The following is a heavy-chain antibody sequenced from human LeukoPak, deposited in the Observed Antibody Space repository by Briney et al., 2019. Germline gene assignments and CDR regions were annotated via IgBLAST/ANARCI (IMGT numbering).Heavy chain of an antibody. J-gene: IGHJ4*02. D-gene: IGHD5-18*01. CDR2: ISTYDGNA. V-gene: IGHV1-18*01. CDR3: ARAPSGFTYGPGDH. Sequence: ASVKVSCKASGGTFSSYAFSWVRQAPGQGLEWMGWISTYDGNANYAQKLQGRVTMTTDTSTITAYMELRSLRSDDTAVYYCARAPSGFTYGPGDHWGQGTLVTVSS. CDR1: GGTFSSYA.